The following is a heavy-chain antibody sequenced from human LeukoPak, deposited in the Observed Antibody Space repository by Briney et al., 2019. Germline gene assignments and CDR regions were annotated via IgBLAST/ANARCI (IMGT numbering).Heavy chain of an antibody. V-gene: IGHV4-34*01. J-gene: IGHJ4*02. Sequence: SETLSLTCAVYGESYSGYYWSWIRQPPGKGLEWIGEINHSGSTNYNPSLKSRVTISVDTSKNQFSLKLSSVTAADTAVYYCAREKERYSDYWGQGTLVTVSS. D-gene: IGHD5-18*01. CDR1: GESYSGYY. CDR3: AREKERYSDY. CDR2: INHSGST.